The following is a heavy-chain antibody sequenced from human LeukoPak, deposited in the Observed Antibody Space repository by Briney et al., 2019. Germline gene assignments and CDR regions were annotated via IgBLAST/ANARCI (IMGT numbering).Heavy chain of an antibody. V-gene: IGHV3-21*01. CDR2: ISGSSSYI. Sequence: GGSLRLSCAASGFTFSDYGMVWVRQAPGKGLEWVSSISGSSSYIYYADSVKGRFTISRDNAKNSLYLQMNSLRAEDTAVYYCASGDYGDYAIYWGQGTLVTVSS. J-gene: IGHJ4*02. CDR1: GFTFSDYG. CDR3: ASGDYGDYAIY. D-gene: IGHD4-17*01.